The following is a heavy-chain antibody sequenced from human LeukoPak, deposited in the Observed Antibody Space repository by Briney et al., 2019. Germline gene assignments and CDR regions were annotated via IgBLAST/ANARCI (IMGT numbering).Heavy chain of an antibody. CDR2: ISCDGCNK. CDR3: AKDIWPVDYIVATYIDY. D-gene: IGHD5-12*01. J-gene: IGHJ4*02. Sequence: GGSLRLSCAACVFTFSSYGVHWVRRAPGKGLEGVAVISCDGCNKYYAHCVRGRFTIHRENSNNTLYLQMNSLRAEHTDVYYCAKDIWPVDYIVATYIDYWGQGTLVTVSS. CDR1: VFTFSSYG. V-gene: IGHV3-30*18.